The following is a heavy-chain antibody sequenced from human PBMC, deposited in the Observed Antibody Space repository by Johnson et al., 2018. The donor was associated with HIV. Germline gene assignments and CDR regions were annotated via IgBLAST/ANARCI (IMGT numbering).Heavy chain of an antibody. D-gene: IGHD6-19*01. CDR2: FSGSGDNT. Sequence: VQLVESGGGVVQPGRSLRLSCAASGFTFSSYAMSWVRQAPGKGLEWVSTFSGSGDNTYYADSVKGRFTISRDNSKNTLYLQMNSLRAEDTALYYCARDLRNSGWSNGFDVWGQGTMVTVSS. V-gene: IGHV3-23*04. CDR3: ARDLRNSGWSNGFDV. J-gene: IGHJ3*01. CDR1: GFTFSSYA.